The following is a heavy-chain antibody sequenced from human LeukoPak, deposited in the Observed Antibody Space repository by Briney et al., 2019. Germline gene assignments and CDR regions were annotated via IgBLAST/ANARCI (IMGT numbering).Heavy chain of an antibody. CDR1: GFTVSSNY. CDR3: ARDLGDSSGYYDY. V-gene: IGHV3-53*01. D-gene: IGHD3-22*01. CDR2: IYSGGST. Sequence: GGSLRLSCAASGFTVSSNYMSWVRQAPGKGPEWVSVIYSGGSTYYADSVKGRFSISRDHSKNTLYLQMNSLRAEDTAVYYCARDLGDSSGYYDYWGQGTLVTVSS. J-gene: IGHJ4*02.